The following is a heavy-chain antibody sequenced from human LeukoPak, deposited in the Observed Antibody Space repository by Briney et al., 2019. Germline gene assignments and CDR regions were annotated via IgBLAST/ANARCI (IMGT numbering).Heavy chain of an antibody. D-gene: IGHD4-11*01. CDR2: IIAIFGTA. CDR1: GGTFSIYA. Sequence: SVRVSSKASGGTFSIYAISWVRQAPGQGLEWMGGIIAIFGTANYAQKFQGRVTITTDESTSTAYMELSSLRSEDTAVYYCTLFMTTVTHDAFDIWGQGTMVTVSS. J-gene: IGHJ3*02. V-gene: IGHV1-69*05. CDR3: TLFMTTVTHDAFDI.